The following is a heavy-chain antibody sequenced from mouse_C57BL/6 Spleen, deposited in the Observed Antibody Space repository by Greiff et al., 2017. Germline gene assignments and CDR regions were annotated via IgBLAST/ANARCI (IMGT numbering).Heavy chain of an antibody. V-gene: IGHV14-2*01. J-gene: IGHJ1*03. CDR3: ARVPPLTTVVARGYFDV. D-gene: IGHD1-1*01. CDR2: IDPEDGET. CDR1: GFNIKDYY. Sequence: VQLKQSGAELVKPGASVKLSCTASGFNIKDYYMHWVKQRTEQGLEWIGRIDPEDGETKYAPKFQGKATITADTSSNTAYLQLSSLTSEDTAVYYCARVPPLTTVVARGYFDVWGTGTTVTVSS.